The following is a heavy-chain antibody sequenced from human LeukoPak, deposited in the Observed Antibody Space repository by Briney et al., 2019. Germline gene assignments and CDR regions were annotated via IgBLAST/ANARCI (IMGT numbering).Heavy chain of an antibody. D-gene: IGHD6-19*01. J-gene: IGHJ3*02. CDR1: GGSFSGYY. V-gene: IGHV4-34*01. CDR3: ARGSSGWGYAFDI. CDR2: INHSGST. Sequence: SETLSLTCAVYGGSFSGYYWSWIRQPPGKGLEWIGEINHSGSTNYNPSPKSRVTISVDTSKNQFSLKLSSVTAADTAVYYCARGSSGWGYAFDIWGQGTMVTVSS.